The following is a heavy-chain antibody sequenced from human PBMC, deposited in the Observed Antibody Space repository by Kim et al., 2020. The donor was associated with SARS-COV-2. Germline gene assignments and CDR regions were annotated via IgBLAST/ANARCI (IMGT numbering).Heavy chain of an antibody. J-gene: IGHJ5*02. V-gene: IGHV4-39*01. CDR2: MYFSGST. D-gene: IGHD6-6*01. CDR3: ARHLTYSSSTGWFDP. CDR1: GDSISSRSY. Sequence: SETLSLTCTVSGDSISSRSYWAWIRQPPGKGLEWIGSMYFSGSTYRNPSLKSRVTISVDTSKNQFSLNVTSVTAADTAVYYCARHLTYSSSTGWFDPWG.